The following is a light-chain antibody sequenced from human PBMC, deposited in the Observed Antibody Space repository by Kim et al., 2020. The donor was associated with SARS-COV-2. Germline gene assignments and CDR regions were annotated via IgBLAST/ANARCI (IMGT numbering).Light chain of an antibody. CDR1: QSITTK. Sequence: VSPGEGATLACGASQSITTKLAWYQQKPGQAPRLLIYGASIRAAGVPARFGGSGSGTAFTLTISTLQSEDSAIYYCQQYNDWVTFGGGTKVDIK. V-gene: IGKV3-15*01. CDR3: QQYNDWVT. J-gene: IGKJ4*01. CDR2: GAS.